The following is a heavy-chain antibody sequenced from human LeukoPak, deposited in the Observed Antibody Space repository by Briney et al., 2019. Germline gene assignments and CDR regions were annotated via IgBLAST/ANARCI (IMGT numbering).Heavy chain of an antibody. CDR2: IIPIFGTA. Sequence: SVKVSCKASGGTFSSYAISWVRQAPGQGLEWMGGIIPIFGTANYAQKFQGRVTITTDESTSTAYMELSSLRSEDTAVYYCARGGQLDLRNYYYYMDVWGKGTTVTVSS. V-gene: IGHV1-69*05. J-gene: IGHJ6*03. CDR3: ARGGQLDLRNYYYYMDV. CDR1: GGTFSSYA. D-gene: IGHD6-6*01.